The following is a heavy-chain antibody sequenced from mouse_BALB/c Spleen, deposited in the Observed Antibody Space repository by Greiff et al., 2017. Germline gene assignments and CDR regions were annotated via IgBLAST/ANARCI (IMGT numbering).Heavy chain of an antibody. Sequence: DVQLVASGGGLVKPGGSLKLSCAASGFTFSSYAMSWVRQTPEKRLAWVASISSGGSTYYPDSVKGRCTISRDNARNNLYLQMSSLRSEDTAMYYCARGGSSWGFAYWGQGTLVTVSA. J-gene: IGHJ3*01. CDR3: ARGGSSWGFAY. CDR2: ISSGGST. V-gene: IGHV5-6-5*01. D-gene: IGHD1-1*01. CDR1: GFTFSSYA.